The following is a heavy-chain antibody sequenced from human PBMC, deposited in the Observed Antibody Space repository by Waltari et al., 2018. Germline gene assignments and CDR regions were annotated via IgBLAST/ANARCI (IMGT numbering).Heavy chain of an antibody. CDR3: ARSPVVQGVITPY. Sequence: QVQLQESGPGLVKPSETLSLTCAVSGYSISSGYYWGWIRQPPGKGLEWIGSIYHSGSTCYNPSLKSRVTISVDTSKNQFSLKLSSVTAADTAVYYCARSPVVQGVITPYWGQGTLVTVSS. CDR1: GYSISSGYY. CDR2: IYHSGST. V-gene: IGHV4-38-2*01. J-gene: IGHJ4*02. D-gene: IGHD3-10*01.